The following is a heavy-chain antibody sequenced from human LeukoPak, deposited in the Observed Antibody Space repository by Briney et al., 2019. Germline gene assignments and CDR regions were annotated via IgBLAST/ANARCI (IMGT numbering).Heavy chain of an antibody. CDR1: GGTFISYA. J-gene: IGHJ6*02. CDR3: ARDLLRSGSGSYYPNLNYYYYGMDV. D-gene: IGHD3-10*01. CDR2: IIPIFGTA. V-gene: IGHV1-69*13. Sequence: ASVKVSCKASGGTFISYAISWVRQAPGQGLEWMGGIIPIFGTANYAQKFQGRVTITADESTSTAYMELSSLRSEDTAVYYCARDLLRSGSGSYYPNLNYYYYGMDVWGQGTTVAVSS.